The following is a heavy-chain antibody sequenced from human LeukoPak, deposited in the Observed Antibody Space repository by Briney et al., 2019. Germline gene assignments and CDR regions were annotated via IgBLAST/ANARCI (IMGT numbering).Heavy chain of an antibody. CDR2: INPSGGGT. Sequence: ASVKLSCKAFGYTITGYYIPWVRQAPGQGLKWMGWINPSGGGTSYDQKFQVRVTMTRDASTSTVYMELSSRTSEDTDVYYCARDLGAQTMVFFDPWGQGTLVTVSS. V-gene: IGHV1-46*01. CDR3: ARDLGAQTMVFFDP. D-gene: IGHD4/OR15-4a*01. CDR1: GYTITGYY. J-gene: IGHJ5*02.